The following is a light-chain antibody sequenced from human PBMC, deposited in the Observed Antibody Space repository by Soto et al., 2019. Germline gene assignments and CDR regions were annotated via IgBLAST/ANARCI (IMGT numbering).Light chain of an antibody. V-gene: IGLV2-14*01. J-gene: IGLJ3*02. CDR3: SSYTNSSTLWV. CDR1: SSDVGGYNY. Sequence: QSVLTQPASVSGSPGQSITISCTGTSSDVGGYNYVSWYQQHPGKVPKLMIYDVSNRPSGVSNRFSASKSGNTAFLTISGLQAEDEADYYCSSYTNSSTLWVFGGGTKVTVL. CDR2: DVS.